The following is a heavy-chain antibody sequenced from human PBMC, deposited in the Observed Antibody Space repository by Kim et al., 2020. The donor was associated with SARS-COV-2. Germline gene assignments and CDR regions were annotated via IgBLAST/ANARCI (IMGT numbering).Heavy chain of an antibody. D-gene: IGHD3-10*01. V-gene: IGHV4-39*01. Sequence: SETLSLTCTVSGASISGSSYYWGWIRQPPGKGLEWIGSIYYSGSAFFNPSLKSRVTISVDTSKNQFSLRLNSMTAADTALYYCARHNRLTGEGSNPGAFDIWGQGTMVTVSS. J-gene: IGHJ3*02. CDR2: IYYSGSA. CDR1: GASISGSSYY. CDR3: ARHNRLTGEGSNPGAFDI.